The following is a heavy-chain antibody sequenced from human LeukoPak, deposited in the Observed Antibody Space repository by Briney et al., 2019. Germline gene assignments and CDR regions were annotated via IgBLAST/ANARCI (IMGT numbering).Heavy chain of an antibody. CDR1: GFTFSSYS. J-gene: IGHJ4*02. CDR3: ARCLGYCSSTSCYD. Sequence: GGPLRLTCAASGFTFSSYSMNWVRHAPGKGLEWVSSISSRSSYIYYADSVKGRFTISRDNAKNSLYLQMNRLRAEDTAVSYCARCLGYCSSTSCYDWGQGTLVTVSS. CDR2: ISSRSSYI. D-gene: IGHD2-2*01. V-gene: IGHV3-21*01.